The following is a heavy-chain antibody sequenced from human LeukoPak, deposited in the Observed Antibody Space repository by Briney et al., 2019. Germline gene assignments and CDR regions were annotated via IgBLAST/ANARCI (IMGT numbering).Heavy chain of an antibody. CDR3: ARDATTEIGTVYMDV. J-gene: IGHJ6*03. V-gene: IGHV3-48*03. CDR1: GFRFSDYE. D-gene: IGHD1-1*01. CDR2: ISTSGNII. Sequence: VGSLRLSCAASGFRFSDYEMNWVRQAPGKGLEWVLHISTSGNIIHYADSVKGRFTISRDNAKNSLYLQMNSLRTEDTALYFCARDATTEIGTVYMDVWGKGTTVTISS.